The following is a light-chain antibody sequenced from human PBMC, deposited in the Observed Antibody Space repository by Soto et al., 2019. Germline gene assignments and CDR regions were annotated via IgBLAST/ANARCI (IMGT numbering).Light chain of an antibody. CDR1: SSNIGAGYE. Sequence: QSVLTQPPSVSGAPGQRVTISCTGSSSNIGAGYEVHWYQQVPGTAPRLLIYTNSNRPSGVPDRFSGSKSGTSASLAITGLQADDEADYYCQSYDRSLSVVFGGGTKLTVL. CDR2: TNS. CDR3: QSYDRSLSVV. V-gene: IGLV1-40*01. J-gene: IGLJ2*01.